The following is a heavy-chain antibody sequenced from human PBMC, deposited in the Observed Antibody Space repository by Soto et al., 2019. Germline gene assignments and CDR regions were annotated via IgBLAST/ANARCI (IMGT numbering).Heavy chain of an antibody. CDR3: AKGRYDFWSPYYFDS. J-gene: IGHJ4*02. Sequence: GGTLRLSCVGTGLNFDYFAMYWVRQAPGKGLEWVSGITWNSRVLAYADSVKGRFTISRDIGRNSLYLQMDSLRDEDTALYYCAKGRYDFWSPYYFDSWGQGTLVTVSS. D-gene: IGHD3-3*01. V-gene: IGHV3-9*01. CDR1: GLNFDYFA. CDR2: ITWNSRVL.